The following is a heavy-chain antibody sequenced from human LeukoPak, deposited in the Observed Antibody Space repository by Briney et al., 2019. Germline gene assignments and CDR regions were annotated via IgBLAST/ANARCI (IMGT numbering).Heavy chain of an antibody. CDR2: ITTGDGNT. Sequence: GGSLRLSCAASGFTFSSSAMTWVRQAPGKGLKWVSTITTGDGNTYYADSVKGRFTVSRDDSKNTLYLQMNSLRAEDTAVYYCAKDGGLWVSAHWGDSWGRGTLVTVSS. V-gene: IGHV3-23*01. CDR3: AKDGGLWVSAHWGDS. CDR1: GFTFSSSA. D-gene: IGHD7-27*01. J-gene: IGHJ4*02.